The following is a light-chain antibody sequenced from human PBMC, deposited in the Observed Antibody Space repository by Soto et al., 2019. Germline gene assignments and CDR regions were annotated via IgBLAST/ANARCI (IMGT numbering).Light chain of an antibody. V-gene: IGKV3-11*01. Sequence: EIVLTQSPATLSLSPGERATLSCRASQSVSSYLAWYQQKPAQAPRLLIYGASNRATGIPARFSGSGSGTDFTLTISSLEXXDSAVYYCLQRSNWLTFGGGTKVEIK. CDR2: GAS. CDR3: LQRSNWLT. J-gene: IGKJ4*01. CDR1: QSVSSY.